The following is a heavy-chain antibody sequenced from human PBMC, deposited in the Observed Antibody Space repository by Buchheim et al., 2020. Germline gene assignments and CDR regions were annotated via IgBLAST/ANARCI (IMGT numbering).Heavy chain of an antibody. D-gene: IGHD4-17*01. CDR1: GGSISSSNW. Sequence: QVQLQESGPGLVKPSGTLSLTCAVSGGSISSSNWWSWVRQPPGKGLDWIGEIYHSGTTNYNPSLKSRVTISVDRSTNQFSLKRSAVTAADTAVYYCASWGRTTVTSYYYYGMDVWGKGTT. CDR2: IYHSGTT. J-gene: IGHJ6*04. V-gene: IGHV4-4*02. CDR3: ASWGRTTVTSYYYYGMDV.